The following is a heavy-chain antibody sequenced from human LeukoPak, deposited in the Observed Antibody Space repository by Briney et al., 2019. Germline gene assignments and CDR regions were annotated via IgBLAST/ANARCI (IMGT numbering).Heavy chain of an antibody. V-gene: IGHV3-23*01. J-gene: IGHJ4*02. CDR1: GFTFSDAW. Sequence: GGSLRLSCVASGFTFSDAWMTWVRQAPGKGLEWVSAISGSGGSTYYADSVKGRFTISRDNSKNTLYLQMNSLRAEDTAVYYCAKIGTSYYFDYWGQGTLVTVSS. CDR2: ISGSGGST. D-gene: IGHD2-2*01. CDR3: AKIGTSYYFDY.